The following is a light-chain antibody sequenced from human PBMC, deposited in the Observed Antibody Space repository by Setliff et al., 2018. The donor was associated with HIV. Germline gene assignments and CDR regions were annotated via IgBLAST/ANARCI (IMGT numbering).Light chain of an antibody. Sequence: QSALTQPASGSGSPGQSITISCTGTSSDVGGYSHVSWYQQHPGKAPKLIIYEVRNRPSGVSNRFSGSKSGNTASLTISGLQAEDEADYYCSSYAITNTRPFGTGTKV. CDR2: EVR. CDR1: SSDVGGYSH. CDR3: SSYAITNTRP. J-gene: IGLJ1*01. V-gene: IGLV2-14*01.